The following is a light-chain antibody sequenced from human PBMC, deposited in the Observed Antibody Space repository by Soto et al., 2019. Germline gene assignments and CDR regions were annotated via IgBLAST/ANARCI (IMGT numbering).Light chain of an antibody. J-gene: IGLJ3*02. CDR1: SSNIGSNT. Sequence: SVLTQAPSASGTPGQRVTLSCSGSSSNIGSNTVSWYQQVPGTAPKLLIYSNDQRPSGVPDRFSGSKSGTSASLAIGGLQSEDEADYYCAAWDDSLNGWVFGGGTKLTVL. CDR2: SND. V-gene: IGLV1-44*01. CDR3: AAWDDSLNGWV.